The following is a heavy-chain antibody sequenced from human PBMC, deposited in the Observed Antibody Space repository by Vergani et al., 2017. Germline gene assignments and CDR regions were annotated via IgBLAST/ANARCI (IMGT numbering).Heavy chain of an antibody. J-gene: IGHJ4*02. Sequence: QVLLVQSGAEVKKPGASVRVSCKTSGYTFTNYYIHWVRQAPGQGLEWMGIINPSGGSTTYAQQFQGRLTMTRDTSTSTVYMGLSNLRSEDTAVYYCARPHGDILPPDPRRLDYGGQGTLVTVSA. CDR1: GYTFTNYY. CDR2: INPSGGST. V-gene: IGHV1-46*03. CDR3: ARPHGDILPPDPRRLDY.